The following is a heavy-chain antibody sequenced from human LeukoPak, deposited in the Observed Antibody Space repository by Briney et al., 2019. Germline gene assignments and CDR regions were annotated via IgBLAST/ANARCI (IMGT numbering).Heavy chain of an antibody. Sequence: GGSLRLSCAASGFALSSQWMTWVRQVPGRGPEWVANVNRDGSETYYLDSVKGRFTISKDNAKNSLYLQMNSLRAEDTALYHCARNNGMDVWGQGTTVIVSS. CDR2: VNRDGSET. V-gene: IGHV3-7*03. CDR1: GFALSSQW. J-gene: IGHJ6*02. CDR3: ARNNGMDV.